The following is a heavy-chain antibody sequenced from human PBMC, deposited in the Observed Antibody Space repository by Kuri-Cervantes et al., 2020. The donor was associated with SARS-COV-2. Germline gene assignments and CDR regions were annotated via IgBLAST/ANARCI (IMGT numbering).Heavy chain of an antibody. V-gene: IGHV3-30-3*01. Sequence: GESLKISCSASGFTFSSYAMHWVRQAPGKGLEWVTVISYDGSNKYYADSVKGRFTISRDNSKNTLYLQMNSLRAEDTAVYYCARDRDYYDSSGYPYFDYWGQGYLVHGAS. J-gene: IGHJ4*02. CDR1: GFTFSSYA. CDR3: ARDRDYYDSSGYPYFDY. D-gene: IGHD3-22*01. CDR2: ISYDGSNK.